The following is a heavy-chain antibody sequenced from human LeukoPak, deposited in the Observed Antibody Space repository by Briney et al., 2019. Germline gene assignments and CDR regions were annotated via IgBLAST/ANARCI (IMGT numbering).Heavy chain of an antibody. J-gene: IGHJ4*02. CDR3: ARERVMVRGVRYIHFEY. D-gene: IGHD3-10*01. CDR2: INPNSGGT. Sequence: ASVKVSCKASGYTFTGYYMHWVRQAPGQGLEWMGWINPNSGGTNYAQKFQGRVTMTRDTSISTAYMELSRLRSDDTAVYYCARERVMVRGVRYIHFEYWGQGTLVTVSS. CDR1: GYTFTGYY. V-gene: IGHV1-2*02.